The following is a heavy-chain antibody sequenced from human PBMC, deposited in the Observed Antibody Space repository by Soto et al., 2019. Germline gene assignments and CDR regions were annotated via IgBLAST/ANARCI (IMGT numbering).Heavy chain of an antibody. D-gene: IGHD4-17*01. Sequence: QVQLQESGPGLVKPSQTLSLTCTVSGGSISSGDYKWSWIRQPPGKGLEWIGYIYYSGYTYNNPSLKSRVTISVDTSKNQFSLKLSSVTAADTAVYYCARSGDYGAFDYWGQGTLVTVSS. J-gene: IGHJ4*02. CDR1: GGSISSGDYK. V-gene: IGHV4-30-4*01. CDR3: ARSGDYGAFDY. CDR2: IYYSGYT.